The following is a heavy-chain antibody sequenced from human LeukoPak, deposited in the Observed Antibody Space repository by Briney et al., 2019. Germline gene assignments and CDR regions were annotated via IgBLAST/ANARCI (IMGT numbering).Heavy chain of an antibody. V-gene: IGHV4-59*01. D-gene: IGHD6-19*01. CDR2: IYYSGST. CDR1: GGSISSYY. Sequence: SETLSLTCTVSGGSISSYYWSWIRQPPGKGLEWIGYIYYSGSTNYNPSLKSRVTISVDTSKNQFSLKLSSVTAADTALYYCARDGGWYKRGLDYYYYYMDVWGKGTSVTVSS. J-gene: IGHJ6*03. CDR3: ARDGGWYKRGLDYYYYYMDV.